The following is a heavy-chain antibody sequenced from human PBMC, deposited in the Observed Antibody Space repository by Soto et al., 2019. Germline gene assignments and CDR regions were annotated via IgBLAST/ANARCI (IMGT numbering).Heavy chain of an antibody. V-gene: IGHV1-18*01. Sequence: ASVKVSCKASGYTFTDYGITWVRQAPGQGPEWMGRISTYNGDTEYAQKFQGRVTMTRDTSTSTVYMELSSLRSEDTAVYYCVRVGPGYYDSSGYPQGAFDIWGQGTMVTVSS. CDR1: GYTFTDYG. CDR2: ISTYNGDT. J-gene: IGHJ3*02. CDR3: VRVGPGYYDSSGYPQGAFDI. D-gene: IGHD3-22*01.